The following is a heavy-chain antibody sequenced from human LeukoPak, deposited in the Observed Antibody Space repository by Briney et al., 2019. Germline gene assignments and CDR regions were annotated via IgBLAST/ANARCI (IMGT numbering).Heavy chain of an antibody. D-gene: IGHD7-27*01. Sequence: PSETLSLTCTVSGGSITTTNYYWAWIRQPPGEGLRWIGSVYYRGNTYSNPSLESRITMSVDTSKNQFSLRLTSVTAVDTALYYCARDTVPPRNATEQKTGTYYWGLGTLVTVSS. CDR3: ARDTVPPRNATEQKTGTYY. CDR2: VYYRGNT. J-gene: IGHJ4*01. CDR1: GGSITTTNYY. V-gene: IGHV4-39*02.